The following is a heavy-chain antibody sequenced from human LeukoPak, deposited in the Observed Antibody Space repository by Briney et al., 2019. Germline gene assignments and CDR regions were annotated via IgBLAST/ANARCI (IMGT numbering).Heavy chain of an antibody. CDR2: ISSSGSTI. V-gene: IGHV3-48*03. Sequence: PGGSLRLSCAASGFTFSSYAMSWVRQAPGKGLEWVSYISSSGSTIYYADSVKGRFTISRDNAKNSLYLQMNSLRAEDTAVYYCARDAGIAAAGTGDYWGQGTLVTVSS. CDR3: ARDAGIAAAGTGDY. D-gene: IGHD6-13*01. CDR1: GFTFSSYA. J-gene: IGHJ4*02.